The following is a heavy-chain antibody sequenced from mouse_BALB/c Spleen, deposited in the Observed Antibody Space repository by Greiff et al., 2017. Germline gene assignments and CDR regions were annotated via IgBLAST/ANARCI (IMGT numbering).Heavy chain of an antibody. CDR3: AREMGDGNSYYAMDY. CDR1: GYTFSSYW. Sequence: QVQLQQSGAELMKPGASVKISCKATGYTFSSYWIEWVKQRPGHGLEWIGEILPGSGSTNYNEKFKGKATFTADTSSNTAYMQLSSLTSEDSAVYYCAREMGDGNSYYAMDYWGQGTSVTVSS. V-gene: IGHV1-9*01. D-gene: IGHD2-1*01. CDR2: ILPGSGST. J-gene: IGHJ4*01.